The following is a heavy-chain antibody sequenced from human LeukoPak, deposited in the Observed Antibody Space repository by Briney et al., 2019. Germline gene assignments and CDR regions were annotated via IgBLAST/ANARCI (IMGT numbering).Heavy chain of an antibody. J-gene: IGHJ6*03. CDR2: IYHSGST. CDR3: ARDFSSSSTVYYYYYMDV. Sequence: SETLSLTCTVSGYSISSGYYWGWIRQPPGKGLEWIGSIYHSGSTYYSPSLKSRVTISLDTSKNQFSLKLNSVTAADTAIYYCARDFSSSSTVYYYYYMDVWGKGTTVTVSS. CDR1: GYSISSGYY. D-gene: IGHD6-6*01. V-gene: IGHV4-38-2*02.